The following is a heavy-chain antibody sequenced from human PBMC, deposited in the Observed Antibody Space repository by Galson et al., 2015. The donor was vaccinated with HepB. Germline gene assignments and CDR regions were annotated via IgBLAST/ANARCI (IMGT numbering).Heavy chain of an antibody. V-gene: IGHV3-11*06. D-gene: IGHD4-17*01. J-gene: IGHJ4*02. CDR2: ISRSGTYT. CDR3: ARVADADYGDHSHFDS. CDR1: GFTFSDYY. Sequence: SLRLSCAASGFTFSDYYMSWIRQAPGKGLEWISYISRSGTYTNYADSVKGRFTISRDNAQNSLYLQINSLRAEDTAVYYCARVADADYGDHSHFDSWGQGTLVTVSS.